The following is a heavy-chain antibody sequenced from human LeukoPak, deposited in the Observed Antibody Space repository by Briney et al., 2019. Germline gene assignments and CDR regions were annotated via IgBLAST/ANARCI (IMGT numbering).Heavy chain of an antibody. J-gene: IGHJ5*02. CDR2: MNPNSGNT. D-gene: IGHD2-8*01. Sequence: ASVKVSCKASGYTFTSYDINWVRQATGQGLEWMGWMNPNSGNTGYAQKFQGRVTITRNTSISTAYMELSGLRSADTAVYYCARFRFGVRGFDPWGQGTLVTVSS. CDR1: GYTFTSYD. CDR3: ARFRFGVRGFDP. V-gene: IGHV1-8*03.